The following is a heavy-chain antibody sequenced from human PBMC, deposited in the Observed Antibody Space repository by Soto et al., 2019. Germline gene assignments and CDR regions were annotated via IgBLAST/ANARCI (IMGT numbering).Heavy chain of an antibody. CDR3: ACVRDYYGSSGYHYLFDY. Sequence: SETLSLTCTVSGGSISNSRSYWGWIHQPPGKGLECMGTIYYSGSTSYSPSLKSRVTIPVDTSKNQFSLKLSSVTAADTAVYYCACVRDYYGSSGYHYLFDYWGQGTLVTVS. V-gene: IGHV4-39*07. J-gene: IGHJ4*02. D-gene: IGHD3-22*01. CDR2: IYYSGST. CDR1: GGSISNSRSY.